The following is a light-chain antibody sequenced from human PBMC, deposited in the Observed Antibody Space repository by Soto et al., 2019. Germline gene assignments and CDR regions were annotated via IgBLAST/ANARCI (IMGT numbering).Light chain of an antibody. V-gene: IGKV3-20*01. CDR2: GAS. CDR1: QSVSSSY. J-gene: IGKJ1*01. CDR3: QQYGSSPWT. Sequence: EIVLTQSPGPLSLSPGERATLSCRASQSVSSSYLAWYQQKPGQPPRLLIYGASSSATGIPDRFSGSGSGTDFTLTISRLEPEDFQVYYCQQYGSSPWTFGQGTKVEIK.